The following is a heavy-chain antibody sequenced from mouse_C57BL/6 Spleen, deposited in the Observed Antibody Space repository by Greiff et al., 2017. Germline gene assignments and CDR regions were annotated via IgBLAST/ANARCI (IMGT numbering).Heavy chain of an antibody. V-gene: IGHV1-82*01. J-gene: IGHJ2*01. CDR2: IYPGDGDT. D-gene: IGHD1-1*01. CDR1: GYAFSSSW. Sequence: VTLMESGPELVKPGASVKISCKASGYAFSSSWMNWVKQRPGKGLEWIGRIYPGDGDTNYNGKFKGKATLTADKSSSTAYMQLSSLTSEDSAVYFCARDGGDYWGQGTTLTVSS. CDR3: ARDGGDY.